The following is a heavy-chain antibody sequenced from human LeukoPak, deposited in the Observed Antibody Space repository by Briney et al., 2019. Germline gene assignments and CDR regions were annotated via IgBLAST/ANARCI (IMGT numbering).Heavy chain of an antibody. CDR1: GYTFTGYY. CDR2: INPNSGGT. CDR3: ARDLESSITVGAYYYYYGMDV. V-gene: IGHV1-2*02. D-gene: IGHD5/OR15-5a*01. Sequence: ASVTVSCKASGYTFTGYYMHWVRQAPGQGLEWMGWINPNSGGTNYAQKFQGRVTMTRDTSISTAYMELSRLRSDDTAVYYCARDLESSITVGAYYYYYGMDVWGQGTTVTVSS. J-gene: IGHJ6*02.